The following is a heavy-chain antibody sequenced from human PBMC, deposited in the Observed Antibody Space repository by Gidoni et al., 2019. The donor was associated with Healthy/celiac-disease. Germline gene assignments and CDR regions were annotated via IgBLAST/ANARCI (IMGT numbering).Heavy chain of an antibody. J-gene: IGHJ5*02. CDR2: ISPYNGNT. D-gene: IGHD3-9*01. Sequence: QVQLVQSGAEVQQPGASVKVSCKASGYTFTSYGISWVRQAPGQGLARMGWISPYNGNTNYAQKLQGRVTMTTDTSTSTAYMELRSLRSDDTAVYYCARALDWQGWFDPWGQGTLVTVSS. CDR1: GYTFTSYG. V-gene: IGHV1-18*01. CDR3: ARALDWQGWFDP.